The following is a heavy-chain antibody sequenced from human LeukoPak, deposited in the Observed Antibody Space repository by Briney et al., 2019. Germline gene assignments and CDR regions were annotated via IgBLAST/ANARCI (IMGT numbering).Heavy chain of an antibody. CDR1: GGSFSGYY. D-gene: IGHD6-19*01. Sequence: SETLSLTCAVYGGSFSGYYWSWIRQPPGKGLEWIGEINHSGSTNYNPSLKSRVTISVDTSKNQFSLKLSSVTAADTAVYCCASLKSGWSFDYWGQGTLVTVSS. CDR3: ASLKSGWSFDY. V-gene: IGHV4-34*01. CDR2: INHSGST. J-gene: IGHJ4*02.